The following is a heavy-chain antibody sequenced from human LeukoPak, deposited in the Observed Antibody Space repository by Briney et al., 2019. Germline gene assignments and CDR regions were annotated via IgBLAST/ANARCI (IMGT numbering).Heavy chain of an antibody. D-gene: IGHD3-22*01. CDR2: IIPIFGTA. CDR3: AREANYDSSMAIDY. Sequence: EASVKVSCKASGGTFSSYAISWVRQAPGQGLEWMGGIIPIFGTANYAQKFQGRVTITADKSTSTAYMELSSLRSEDTAVYYCAREANYDSSMAIDYWGQGTLVTVSS. CDR1: GGTFSSYA. J-gene: IGHJ4*02. V-gene: IGHV1-69*06.